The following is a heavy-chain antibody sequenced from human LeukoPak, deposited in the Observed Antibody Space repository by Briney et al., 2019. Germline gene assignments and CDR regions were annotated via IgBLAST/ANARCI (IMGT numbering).Heavy chain of an antibody. CDR2: IYHSGST. Sequence: SETLSLTCTVSGYSINSGFYWGWIRQPPGQGLEWIGSIYHSGSTHYKSSLKSRVTISVDASKNQLSLKLTSVTAADTAVYYCARGVGLTQGGAFDFWGQGTLVTVSS. D-gene: IGHD3-16*01. CDR1: GYSINSGFY. V-gene: IGHV4-38-2*02. CDR3: ARGVGLTQGGAFDF. J-gene: IGHJ4*02.